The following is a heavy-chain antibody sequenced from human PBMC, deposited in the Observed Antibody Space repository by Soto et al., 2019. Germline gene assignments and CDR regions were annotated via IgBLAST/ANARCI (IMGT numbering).Heavy chain of an antibody. J-gene: IGHJ3*02. CDR3: APHILLTRGEQHSTSSDWVAFDI. D-gene: IGHD3-16*01. CDR1: GYTLTELS. Sequence: ASVKVSCKVSGYTLTELSMHWVRQAPGKGLEWMGGFDPEDGETIYAQKFQGRVTMTEDTSTDTAYMELSSLRSEDTAVYYCAPHILLTRGEQHSTSSDWVAFDIWGQGTMVTVSS. V-gene: IGHV1-24*01. CDR2: FDPEDGET.